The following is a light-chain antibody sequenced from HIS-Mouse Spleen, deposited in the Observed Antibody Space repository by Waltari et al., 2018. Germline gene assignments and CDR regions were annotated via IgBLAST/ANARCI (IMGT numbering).Light chain of an antibody. Sequence: SYELTQPPSVSVSPGQTARITCPGDALPKQYAYWYQQKSGQGPVLVIDEDSKRPSGIPERIPGSSSGTIATLTISGAQVEDEADYYCYSTDSSGNHRVFGGGTKLTVL. CDR1: ALPKQY. CDR3: YSTDSSGNHRV. CDR2: EDS. V-gene: IGLV3-10*01. J-gene: IGLJ2*01.